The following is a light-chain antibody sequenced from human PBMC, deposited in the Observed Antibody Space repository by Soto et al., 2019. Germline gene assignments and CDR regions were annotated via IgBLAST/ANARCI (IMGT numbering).Light chain of an antibody. V-gene: IGKV3D-15*01. Sequence: EIVMTQSPATLSVSPGESATLTCRASQSIKRDLAWYVQKPGQAPRRVVYGASTLATGVPPRLTGSGSGTELTLTISGLQSEDFAVYYCQQYKSWPITFGQGTRLEIK. J-gene: IGKJ5*01. CDR3: QQYKSWPIT. CDR2: GAS. CDR1: QSIKRD.